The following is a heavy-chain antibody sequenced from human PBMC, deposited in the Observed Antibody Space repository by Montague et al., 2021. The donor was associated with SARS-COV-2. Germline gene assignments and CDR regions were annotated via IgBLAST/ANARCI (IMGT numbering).Heavy chain of an antibody. V-gene: IGHV2-5*02. D-gene: IGHD3-16*02. CDR3: ARYTSRMYGSFDY. J-gene: IGHJ4*02. CDR1: GFSLNTNGIG. CDR2: XYWDDDK. Sequence: PALVKPTKTLTLTCTVSGFSLNTNGIGMGWIRQPPGEAPAWLALXYWDDDKRYSPSLKTRLTITKDTSRNQVVLTMTNVDPGDTGTYFCARYTSRMYGSFDYWGQGALVSVSS.